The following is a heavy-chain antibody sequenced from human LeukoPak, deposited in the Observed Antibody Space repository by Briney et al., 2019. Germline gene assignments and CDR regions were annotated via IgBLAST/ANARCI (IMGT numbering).Heavy chain of an antibody. J-gene: IGHJ5*02. CDR2: INPNSGGT. V-gene: IGHV1-2*02. D-gene: IGHD6-19*01. CDR1: GYTFTGYY. CDR3: ARDREQWLVRPYNWFDP. Sequence: ASVKVSCKASGYTFTGYYMHWVRQAPGQGLEWMGWINPNSGGTNYAQKFQGRVTMTRDTSISTAYMELSRLRSDDTAVYYCARDREQWLVRPYNWFDPWGQGTLVTVSS.